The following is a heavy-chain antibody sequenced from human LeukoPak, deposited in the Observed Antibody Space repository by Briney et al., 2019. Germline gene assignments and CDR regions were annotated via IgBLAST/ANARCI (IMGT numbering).Heavy chain of an antibody. CDR2: ISYDGSSK. Sequence: GRSLRLSCAASGFTFSSYGMHWVRQAPGKGLEWVAVISYDGSSKYYADSVKGRFTISRDNSKNTLYLQMNSLRDEDTAVYYCAKDLRYCSSTICYYSGMAVWGQGTTVIVSS. CDR1: GFTFSSYG. CDR3: AKDLRYCSSTICYYSGMAV. V-gene: IGHV3-30*18. J-gene: IGHJ6*02. D-gene: IGHD2-2*01.